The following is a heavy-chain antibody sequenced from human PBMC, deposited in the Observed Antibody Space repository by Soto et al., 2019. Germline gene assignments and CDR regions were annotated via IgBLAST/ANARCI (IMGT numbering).Heavy chain of an antibody. V-gene: IGHV4-4*02. CDR3: ARGRGRYSSGWSWFDP. CDR2: IFQSGST. Sequence: SETLSLTCGGSGGTIRSPDWWTWVRQPPGKGLEWIGEIFQSGSTNYTPSLESRVTISVDKSKNQFSLTLTSVTAADTAVYFCARGRGRYSSGWSWFDPWGQGILVTV. CDR1: GGTIRSPDW. D-gene: IGHD6-19*01. J-gene: IGHJ5*02.